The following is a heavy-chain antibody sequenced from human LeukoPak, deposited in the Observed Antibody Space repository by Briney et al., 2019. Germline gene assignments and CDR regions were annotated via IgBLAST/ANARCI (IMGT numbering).Heavy chain of an antibody. Sequence: GRSLRLSCAASGFTFDDYAMHWVRHAPGEGLEWVSGVSWNSGSIGYADSVKGRFTISRDNAKNSLYLQMNSLRAEDTALYYCAKDSGSQNTDFDYWGQGTLVTVSS. CDR1: GFTFDDYA. J-gene: IGHJ4*02. D-gene: IGHD1-26*01. V-gene: IGHV3-9*01. CDR3: AKDSGSQNTDFDY. CDR2: VSWNSGSI.